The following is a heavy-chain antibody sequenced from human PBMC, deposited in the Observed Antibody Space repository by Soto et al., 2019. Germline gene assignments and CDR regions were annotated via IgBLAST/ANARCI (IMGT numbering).Heavy chain of an antibody. V-gene: IGHV3-13*01. Sequence: EVQLVESGGNWVQSGGSLRLSCEASGFTFSGFDMHWVRQPTGKGLEWVSSIGTAGDTYYAVSVKGRFTISRDNAKNSLSLQMNSLRAGDMAVYFCAKSQEIGTHFFDSWGQGTQVTVSS. CDR2: IGTAGDT. CDR3: AKSQEIGTHFFDS. D-gene: IGHD6-13*01. J-gene: IGHJ4*02. CDR1: GFTFSGFD.